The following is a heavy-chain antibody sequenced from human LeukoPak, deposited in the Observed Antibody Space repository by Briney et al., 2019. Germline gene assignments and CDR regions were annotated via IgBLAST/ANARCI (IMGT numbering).Heavy chain of an antibody. CDR3: VRDRGGGFCSGGVCHGLVY. V-gene: IGHV1-3*01. D-gene: IGHD2-8*02. CDR2: IYPGNGNT. Sequence: ASVKVSCKASGYTFSAYVIHWVRQAPGQRPEWMGWIYPGNGNTRYSQKLQGRVTVTRDTSANIVYMELSSLGSEDTAVYYCVRDRGGGFCSGGVCHGLVYWGQGALVTVSS. J-gene: IGHJ4*02. CDR1: GYTFSAYV.